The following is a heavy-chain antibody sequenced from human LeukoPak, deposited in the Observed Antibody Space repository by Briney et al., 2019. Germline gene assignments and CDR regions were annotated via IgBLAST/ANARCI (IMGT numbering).Heavy chain of an antibody. CDR1: GGTFSSYA. V-gene: IGHV1-69*04. Sequence: GASVKVSCKASGGTFSSYAISWVRQAPGQGLEWMGRIIPIFGIANYAQKFQGRVTITADKSTSTAYMELSSLRSEDTAVYYCARGGDCSSTSCYSLWIDPWGQGTLVTVSS. CDR3: ARGGDCSSTSCYSLWIDP. CDR2: IIPIFGIA. J-gene: IGHJ5*02. D-gene: IGHD2-2*01.